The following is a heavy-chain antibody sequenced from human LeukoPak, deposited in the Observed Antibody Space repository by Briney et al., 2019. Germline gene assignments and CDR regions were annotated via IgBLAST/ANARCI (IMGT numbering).Heavy chain of an antibody. CDR1: GFTFSSYA. D-gene: IGHD5-18*01. V-gene: IGHV3-23*01. CDR2: ISGSGIST. CDR3: AKDIRYSSGY. Sequence: GGSLRLSCAASGFTFSSYAMSWVRQAPGKGLEWVSVISGSGISTYYADSVKGRFTIYRDNSKNTLYLQMNSLRAEDTAVYYCAKDIRYSSGYWGQGTLVTVSS. J-gene: IGHJ4*02.